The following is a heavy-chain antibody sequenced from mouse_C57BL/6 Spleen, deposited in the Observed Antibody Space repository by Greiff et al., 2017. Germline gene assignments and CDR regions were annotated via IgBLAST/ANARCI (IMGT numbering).Heavy chain of an antibody. V-gene: IGHV1-7*01. CDR2: INPSSGYT. J-gene: IGHJ4*01. CDR3: ARVVVATGDAMDY. Sequence: VQLQQSGAELAKPGASVKLSCKASGYTFTSYWMHWVKQRPGQGLEWIGYINPSSGYTKYNQKFKDKATLTADKSSSTAYMQLSSLTYEDSAVYYCARVVVATGDAMDYWGQGTSVTVSS. D-gene: IGHD1-1*01. CDR1: GYTFTSYW.